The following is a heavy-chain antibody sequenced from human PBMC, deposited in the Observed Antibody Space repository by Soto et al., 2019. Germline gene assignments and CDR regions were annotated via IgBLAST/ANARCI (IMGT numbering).Heavy chain of an antibody. D-gene: IGHD2-21*01. V-gene: IGHV4-31*03. J-gene: IGHJ1*01. CDR2: IYYSGST. CDR1: GGSISSGGYY. Sequence: SETLSLTCSVSGGSISSGGYYWSWIRQHPGKGLEWIGYIYYSGSTYYNPSLKSRVTISVDTSKNQFSLKLSSVTAADTAVYYCARRALSGDADCWGQGTRVTVSS. CDR3: ARRALSGDADC.